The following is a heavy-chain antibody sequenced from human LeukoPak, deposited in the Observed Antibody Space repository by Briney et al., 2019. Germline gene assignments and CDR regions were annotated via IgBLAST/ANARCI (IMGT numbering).Heavy chain of an antibody. CDR1: GYTFTSYA. CDR3: ARVQPYYYYYYMDV. V-gene: IGHV1-18*01. CDR2: ISAYNGNT. J-gene: IGHJ6*03. Sequence: ASVKVSCKASGYTFTSYAMHWVRQAPGQRLEWMGWISAYNGNTNYAQKLQGRVTMTTDTSTSTAYMELRSLRSDDTAVYYCARVQPYYYYYYMDVWGKGTTVTVSS.